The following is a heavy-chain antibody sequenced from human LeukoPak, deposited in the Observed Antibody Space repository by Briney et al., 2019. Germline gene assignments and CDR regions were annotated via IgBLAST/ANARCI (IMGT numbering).Heavy chain of an antibody. D-gene: IGHD3-9*01. CDR3: ARFLKTGYWAQYYYFDL. Sequence: GGSLRLSCAASGFTFSSYAMSWVRQAPGKGLEWVSSISGSGGRTHYTDSVKGRFTISRDNSKSTLYLQMNSLRAEDTAVYYCARFLKTGYWAQYYYFDLWGRGTPVTVSS. CDR2: ISGSGGRT. J-gene: IGHJ2*01. CDR1: GFTFSSYA. V-gene: IGHV3-23*01.